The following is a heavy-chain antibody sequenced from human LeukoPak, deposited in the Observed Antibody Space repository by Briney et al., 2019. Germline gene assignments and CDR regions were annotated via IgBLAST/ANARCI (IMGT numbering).Heavy chain of an antibody. V-gene: IGHV4-34*01. CDR2: INHSGST. D-gene: IGHD6-6*01. J-gene: IGHJ4*02. CDR1: GGSFSGYY. CDR3: AREQLVPGFDY. Sequence: SETLSLTCAVYGGSFSGYYWGWIRQPPGKGLEWIGEINHSGSTNYNPSLKSRVTISVDTSKNQFSLKLSSVTAADTAVYYCAREQLVPGFDYWGQGTLVTVSS.